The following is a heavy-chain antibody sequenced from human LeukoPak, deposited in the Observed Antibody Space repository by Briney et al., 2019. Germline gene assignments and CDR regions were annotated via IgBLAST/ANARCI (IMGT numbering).Heavy chain of an antibody. J-gene: IGHJ4*02. D-gene: IGHD3-9*01. V-gene: IGHV3-48*02. CDR1: GFTFSTYN. CDR3: ARDFLTGYFDY. CDR2: ISSSGSTK. Sequence: GTSLRLSCAASGFTFSTYNMNWVRQAPGKGLEWVSHISSSGSTKYYADSVKGRFTISRDNVKNSPFPQMNSLSDEDTAVYYCARDFLTGYFDYWGQGTLVTVSS.